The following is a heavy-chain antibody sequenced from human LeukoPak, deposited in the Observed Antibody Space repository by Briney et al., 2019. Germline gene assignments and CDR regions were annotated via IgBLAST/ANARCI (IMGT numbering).Heavy chain of an antibody. CDR1: GFTFSSYA. V-gene: IGHV3-23*01. CDR3: AKADRGYGDDYYFDY. D-gene: IGHD4-17*01. J-gene: IGHJ4*02. Sequence: GGSLRLSCAASGFTFSSYAMSWVRQAPGKGLEWVSAISGSGGSTYYADSVKGRFTISRDNSKNTLYLQMNSPRAEDTAVYYCAKADRGYGDDYYFDYWGQGTLVTVSS. CDR2: ISGSGGST.